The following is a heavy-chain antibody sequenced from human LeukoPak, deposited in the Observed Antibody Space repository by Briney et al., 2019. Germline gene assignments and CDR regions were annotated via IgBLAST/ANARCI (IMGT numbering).Heavy chain of an antibody. CDR1: GGSISSYY. V-gene: IGHV4-59*01. CDR3: ARGGYYYDSSGYWEYYYYYGMDV. Sequence: SETLSLTCTVSGGSISSYYWSWIRQPPGKGLEWIGYIYYSGSTNYNPSLKSRVTISVDTSKNQFSLKLSSVTAADTAVYYCARGGYYYDSSGYWEYYYYYGMDVWGQGTTVTVSS. D-gene: IGHD3-22*01. CDR2: IYYSGST. J-gene: IGHJ6*02.